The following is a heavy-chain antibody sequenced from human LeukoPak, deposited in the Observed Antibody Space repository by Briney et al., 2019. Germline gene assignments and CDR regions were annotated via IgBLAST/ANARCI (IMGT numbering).Heavy chain of an antibody. D-gene: IGHD3-10*01. J-gene: IGHJ5*02. CDR2: INHSGST. CDR1: GGSFSGYY. Sequence: SETLSLTCAVYGGSFSGYYWSWIRQPPGKGLEWIGEINHSGSTNYNPSLKSRVTISLDTSKNHFSLKLISVTAADTAVYYCARGTPHYYGSGSYYISRFDPWGQGTLVTVSS. CDR3: ARGTPHYYGSGSYYISRFDP. V-gene: IGHV4-34*01.